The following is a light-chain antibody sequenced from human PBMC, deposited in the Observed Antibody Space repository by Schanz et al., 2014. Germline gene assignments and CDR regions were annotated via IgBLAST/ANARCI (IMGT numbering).Light chain of an antibody. CDR1: SSDVGGYNF. CDR3: SSYTSISTLNYV. V-gene: IGLV2-14*01. CDR2: EVS. Sequence: QSALTQPPSASGSPGQSVTISCTGTSSDVGGYNFVSWYQQHPGKAPKLMIYEVSKRPSGVSNRFSGSKSANTASLTISGLQPEDEAYYYCSSYTSISTLNYVFGSGTKLTVL. J-gene: IGLJ1*01.